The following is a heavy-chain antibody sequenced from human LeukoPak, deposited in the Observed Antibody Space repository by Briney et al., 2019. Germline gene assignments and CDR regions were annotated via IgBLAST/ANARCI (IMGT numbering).Heavy chain of an antibody. Sequence: GASVKVSCKASVGTGSSYAISWVRQSPGQGLEWRGGIIPIFGTASYAQKFQGRVTSTTDESTSTAYMELSNLRSEDKAVSYSARVTVQPTNYYWGQGTLVTVSS. CDR2: IIPIFGTA. V-gene: IGHV1-69*05. CDR1: VGTGSSYA. J-gene: IGHJ4*02. D-gene: IGHD1-14*01. CDR3: ARVTVQPTNYY.